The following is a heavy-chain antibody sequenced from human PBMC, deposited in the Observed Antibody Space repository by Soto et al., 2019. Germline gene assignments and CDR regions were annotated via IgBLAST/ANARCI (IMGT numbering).Heavy chain of an antibody. CDR1: VFSSSILG. J-gene: IGHJ4*01. Sequence: RGSLLLSCVASVFSSSILGIDWVRQAPGKGLEWVGVISSDGQTTYYANSVKGRFTISRDNSKNTLYLQMDSLRPEDTAVYYCAKEIEVAGDLDYWGQGTMVTVSS. D-gene: IGHD6-19*01. V-gene: IGHV3-30*18. CDR2: ISSDGQTT. CDR3: AKEIEVAGDLDY.